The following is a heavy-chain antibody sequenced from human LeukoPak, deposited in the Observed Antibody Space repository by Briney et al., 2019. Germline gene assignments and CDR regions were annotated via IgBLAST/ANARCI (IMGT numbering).Heavy chain of an antibody. V-gene: IGHV1-18*01. Sequence: ASVKVSCKASGYTFTSYGISWVRQAPAPGLEWMGWISAYNGNTNYAQKLQGRVTMTTDTSTSTAYMELRSLRSDDTAVYYCARDADPGEPNYYYYGMDVWGQGTTVTVSS. J-gene: IGHJ6*02. CDR3: ARDADPGEPNYYYYGMDV. CDR2: ISAYNGNT. CDR1: GYTFTSYG. D-gene: IGHD7-27*01.